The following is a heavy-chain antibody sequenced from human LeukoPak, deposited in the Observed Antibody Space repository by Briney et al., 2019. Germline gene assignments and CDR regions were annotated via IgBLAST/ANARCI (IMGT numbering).Heavy chain of an antibody. CDR3: ARGRTGYHLLPTKKDYSYYYMDV. J-gene: IGHJ6*03. Sequence: PSETLSLTCAVYGGSFSGYYWSWIRQPPGKGLEWIGEINHSGSTNYNPPLKSRVTISVDTSKNQFSLKLSSVTAADTAVYYCARGRTGYHLLPTKKDYSYYYMDVWDKGTTVTVSS. V-gene: IGHV4-34*01. CDR1: GGSFSGYY. D-gene: IGHD2-2*01. CDR2: INHSGST.